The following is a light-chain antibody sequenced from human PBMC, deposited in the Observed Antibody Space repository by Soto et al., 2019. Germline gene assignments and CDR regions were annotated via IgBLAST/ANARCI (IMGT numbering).Light chain of an antibody. J-gene: IGLJ2*01. V-gene: IGLV2-14*01. CDR2: DVS. CDR1: SSDVGGYNY. CDR3: SSYTSSSTRV. Sequence: SALTQPASVSGSPGQSITISCTGTSSDVGGYNYVSWYQQHPGKAPTLMIYDVSNRPSGVSNRFSGSKSGNTASLTISGLQAEDEADYYCSSYTSSSTRVFGGGTKLTVL.